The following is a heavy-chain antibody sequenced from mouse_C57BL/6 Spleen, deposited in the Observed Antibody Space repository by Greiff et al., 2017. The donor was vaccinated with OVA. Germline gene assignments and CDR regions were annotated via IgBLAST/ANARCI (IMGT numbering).Heavy chain of an antibody. Sequence: EVQLQQSGPGLVKPSQSLSLTCSVTGYSITSGYYWNWLRQFPGNKLEWMGYISYDGSNNYNPSLKNRISITRDTSKNQFFLKLNSVTTEDTATYYCASPLYDYDEWYFDVWGTGTTVTVSS. CDR1: GYSITSGYY. D-gene: IGHD2-4*01. CDR3: ASPLYDYDEWYFDV. CDR2: ISYDGSN. J-gene: IGHJ1*03. V-gene: IGHV3-6*01.